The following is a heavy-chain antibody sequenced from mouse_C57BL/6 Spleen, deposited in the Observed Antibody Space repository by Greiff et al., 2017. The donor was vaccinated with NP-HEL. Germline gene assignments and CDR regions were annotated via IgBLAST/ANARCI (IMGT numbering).Heavy chain of an antibody. CDR3: ARERDYDGDY. V-gene: IGHV5-17*01. Sequence: EVKLVESGGGLVKPGGSLKLSCAASGFTFSDYGMHWVRQAPEKGLEWVAYISSGSSTIYYADTVKGRFTISRDNAKNTLFLQMTSLRSEDTAMYYCARERDYDGDYWGQGTTLTVSS. CDR2: ISSGSSTI. J-gene: IGHJ2*01. CDR1: GFTFSDYG. D-gene: IGHD2-4*01.